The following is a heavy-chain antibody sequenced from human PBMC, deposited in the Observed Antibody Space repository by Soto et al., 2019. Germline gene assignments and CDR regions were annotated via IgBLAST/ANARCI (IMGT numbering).Heavy chain of an antibody. Sequence: QVQLVQSGAEVKKPGSSVKVSCKASGGTFSSYAISWVRQAPGQGLEWMGGIIPIFGTANYAQKFQGRVTITAAKSTSTAYMELSSLISEDTAVYYCASPTREWLPPARDYYYGMDVWGQGTTVTVSS. CDR1: GGTFSSYA. D-gene: IGHD3-3*01. CDR2: IIPIFGTA. V-gene: IGHV1-69*06. CDR3: ASPTREWLPPARDYYYGMDV. J-gene: IGHJ6*02.